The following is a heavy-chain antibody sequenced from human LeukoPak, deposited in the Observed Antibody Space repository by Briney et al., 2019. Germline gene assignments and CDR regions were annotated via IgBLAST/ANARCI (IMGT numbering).Heavy chain of an antibody. Sequence: SETLSLTCTVSGGSISSYYWSWIRQPPGKGLEWIGYIYYSGSTNYNPSLKSRVTISVDTSKNQFSLKLSSVTAADTAVYYCARRRRDYGMDVWGKGTTVTISS. D-gene: IGHD6-25*01. CDR1: GGSISSYY. V-gene: IGHV4-59*12. CDR3: ARRRRDYGMDV. CDR2: IYYSGST. J-gene: IGHJ6*04.